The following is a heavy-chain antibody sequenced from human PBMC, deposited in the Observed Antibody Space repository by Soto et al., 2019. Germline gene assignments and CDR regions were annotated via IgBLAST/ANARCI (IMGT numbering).Heavy chain of an antibody. CDR3: ARGTVNRDILTGYFPDY. D-gene: IGHD3-9*01. Sequence: ASVKVSCKASGYTFTSYAMHWVRQAPGQRLEWMGWINAGNGNTKYSQKFQGRVTITRDTSASTAYMELSSLRSEDTAVYYCARGTVNRDILTGYFPDYWGQGTLVTVSS. CDR2: INAGNGNT. V-gene: IGHV1-3*01. CDR1: GYTFTSYA. J-gene: IGHJ4*02.